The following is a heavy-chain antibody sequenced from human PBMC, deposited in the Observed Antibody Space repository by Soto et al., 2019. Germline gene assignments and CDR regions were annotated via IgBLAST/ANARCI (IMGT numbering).Heavy chain of an antibody. CDR3: ARDGNDYYGSGSYRYYGMDV. Sequence: EVQLVESGGGLVQPGGSLTLSCATSGFTFSDYNMNWVRQAPGKGLEWVSHISSTGNSIFYADSVKGRFTISKDNAKNSLYLQMNSLRAEDTAMYFCARDGNDYYGSGSYRYYGMDVWGQGTTVTVSS. CDR1: GFTFSDYN. CDR2: ISSTGNSI. D-gene: IGHD3-10*01. V-gene: IGHV3-48*01. J-gene: IGHJ6*02.